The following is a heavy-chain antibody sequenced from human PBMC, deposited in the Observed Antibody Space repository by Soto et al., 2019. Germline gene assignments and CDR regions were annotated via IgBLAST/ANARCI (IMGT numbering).Heavy chain of an antibody. CDR2: IDPSDSYT. CDR1: GYSFTSYW. Sequence: PGETLKISCKGSGYSFTSYWISWVRQMPGKGLEWMGRIDPSDSYTNYSPSFQGHVTISADKSISTAYLQWSSLKASDTAMYYCARHGVFLDAFDIWGQGTMVTVSS. J-gene: IGHJ3*02. D-gene: IGHD2-21*01. V-gene: IGHV5-10-1*01. CDR3: ARHGVFLDAFDI.